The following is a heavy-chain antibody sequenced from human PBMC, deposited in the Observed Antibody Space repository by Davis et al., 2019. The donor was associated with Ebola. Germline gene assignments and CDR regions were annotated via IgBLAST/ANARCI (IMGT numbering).Heavy chain of an antibody. J-gene: IGHJ5*02. CDR3: ARTIAATVYNWFDP. Sequence: GSLRLSCAASGFTFSRYSMNWVRQAPGKGLEWIGDIYHSGSTSYNPSLKSRVTFSVDKSKNQFSLRLDSVTAADTAMYYCARTIAATVYNWFDPWGQGTLVTVSS. V-gene: IGHV4-4*02. CDR2: IYHSGST. D-gene: IGHD6-13*01. CDR1: GFTFSRYSM.